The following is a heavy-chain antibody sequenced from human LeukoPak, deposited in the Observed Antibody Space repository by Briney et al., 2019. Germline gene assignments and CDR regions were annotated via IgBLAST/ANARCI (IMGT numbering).Heavy chain of an antibody. CDR3: ARGIAAAGVDY. V-gene: IGHV4-59*01. CDR2: IYYSGST. J-gene: IGHJ4*02. D-gene: IGHD6-13*01. Sequence: SETLSLTCTVSGVSISSYYWSWIRQPPGKGLEWIGYIYYSGSTNYNPSLKSRVTISVDTSKNQFSLKLSSVTAADTAVYYCARGIAAAGVDYWGQGTLVTVSS. CDR1: GVSISSYY.